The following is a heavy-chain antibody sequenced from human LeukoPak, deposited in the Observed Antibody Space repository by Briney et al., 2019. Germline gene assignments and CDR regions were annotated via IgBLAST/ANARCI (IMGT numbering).Heavy chain of an antibody. Sequence: GGSLRLSCAASGFTFSSYGMHWVRQAPGKGLEWVAVISYDGSNKYYADSVKGRFTISRDNSKNTLYLQMNSLRAEDTAVYYCAITTRRSPDFDYWGQGTLVTVSS. CDR2: ISYDGSNK. CDR3: AITTRRSPDFDY. V-gene: IGHV3-30*03. D-gene: IGHD1-1*01. J-gene: IGHJ4*02. CDR1: GFTFSSYG.